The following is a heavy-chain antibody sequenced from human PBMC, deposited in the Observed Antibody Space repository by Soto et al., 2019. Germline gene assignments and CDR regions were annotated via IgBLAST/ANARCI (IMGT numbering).Heavy chain of an antibody. CDR2: INSSSSYT. D-gene: IGHD1-1*01. CDR1: GFTFSDYY. V-gene: IGHV3-11*06. CDR3: ARDPRGWNYDYYYGRDV. Sequence: RILSCAASGFTFSDYYMSWIRQAPGKGLEWVSYINSSSSYTNYADSVKGRFTISRDNAKNSLYLQMNSLRAEDTAVYYSARDPRGWNYDYYYGRDVWGRGTTVTVAS. J-gene: IGHJ6*02.